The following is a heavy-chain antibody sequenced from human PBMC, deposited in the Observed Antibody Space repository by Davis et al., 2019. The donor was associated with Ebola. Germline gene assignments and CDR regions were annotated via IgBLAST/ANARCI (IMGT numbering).Heavy chain of an antibody. CDR2: IYHSGST. J-gene: IGHJ4*02. V-gene: IGHV4-4*02. Sequence: SETLSLTCAVSGGSISSSNWWSWVRQPPGKGLEWIGEIYHSGSTNYNPSLKSRVTISVDTSKNQFSLKLSSVTAADTAVYYCARGNRLYATLNRWGQGTLVTVSS. D-gene: IGHD1-14*01. CDR3: ARGNRLYATLNR. CDR1: GGSISSSNW.